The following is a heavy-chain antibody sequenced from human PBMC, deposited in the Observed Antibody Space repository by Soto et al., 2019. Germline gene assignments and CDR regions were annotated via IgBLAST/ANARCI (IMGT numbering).Heavy chain of an antibody. Sequence: PGESLKISCKGSGYSFSNYWIGWVRQMPGKGLEWMGIIYPDDSDIRYSPSFQGQVTISADKSINTAYLQWNSLKASDTAMYYCARLLFSAAGPTTFDYWGQGTLVTVSS. CDR3: ARLLFSAAGPTTFDY. V-gene: IGHV5-51*01. CDR2: IYPDDSDI. J-gene: IGHJ4*02. D-gene: IGHD6-13*01. CDR1: GYSFSNYW.